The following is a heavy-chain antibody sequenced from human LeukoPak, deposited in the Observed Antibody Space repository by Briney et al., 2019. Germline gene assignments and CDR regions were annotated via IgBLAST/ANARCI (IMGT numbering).Heavy chain of an antibody. CDR2: INHSGST. D-gene: IGHD1-1*01. Sequence: SETLSLTCAVYGGSFSGYYWSWIRQPPGKGLEWIGEINHSGSTNYNPSLKSRVTISVDTSKNQFSLKLSSVTAADTAVYYCARGWNDLGYWGQGTLVTVSS. V-gene: IGHV4-34*01. J-gene: IGHJ4*02. CDR1: GGSFSGYY. CDR3: ARGWNDLGY.